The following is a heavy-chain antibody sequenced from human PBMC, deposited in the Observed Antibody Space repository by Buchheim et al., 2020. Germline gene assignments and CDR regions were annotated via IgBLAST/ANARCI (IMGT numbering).Heavy chain of an antibody. D-gene: IGHD1-1*01. CDR3: ARTSTWTGTTFVFES. J-gene: IGHJ4*02. Sequence: EVQLVESGGGLVQPGGSLRLSCAASGFTFCSYWMSWVRQTPGKGLEWVANIKQDGSEKYYVDSVKGRFTISRENAKNALYLQMNSLRAEDTAVYYCARTSTWTGTTFVFESWGQGTL. CDR2: IKQDGSEK. CDR1: GFTFCSYW. V-gene: IGHV3-7*01.